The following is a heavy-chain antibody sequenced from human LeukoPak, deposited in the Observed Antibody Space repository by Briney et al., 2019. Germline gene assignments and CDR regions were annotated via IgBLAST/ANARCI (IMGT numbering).Heavy chain of an antibody. D-gene: IGHD2-21*02. CDR2: ISGSGGST. CDR3: AKADCGGDCYGIDY. V-gene: IGHV3-23*01. Sequence: GASLRLSWAASGFTSRSYAMTWVRQAPGKGLEWVSAISGSGGSTYYADSVKGRFTISRDKSKNTLYLQMNSLRAEDTAVYYCAKADCGGDCYGIDYWGQGTLVTVSS. J-gene: IGHJ4*02. CDR1: GFTSRSYA.